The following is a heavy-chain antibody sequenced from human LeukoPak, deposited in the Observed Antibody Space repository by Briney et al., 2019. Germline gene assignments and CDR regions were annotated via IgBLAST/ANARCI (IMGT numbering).Heavy chain of an antibody. J-gene: IGHJ6*02. V-gene: IGHV4-34*01. D-gene: IGHD6-13*01. CDR2: INHSGST. Sequence: SETLSLTCAVYGASFSGYYWSWIRQPPGKGLEWIGEINHSGSTNYNPSLKSRVTISVDTSKNQFSLKLSSVTAADTAVYYCARSLRWYPPYCYYGMDVWGQGTTVTVSS. CDR3: ARSLRWYPPYCYYGMDV. CDR1: GASFSGYY.